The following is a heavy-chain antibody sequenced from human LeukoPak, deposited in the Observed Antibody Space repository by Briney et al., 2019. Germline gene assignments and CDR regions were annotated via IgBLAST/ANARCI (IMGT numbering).Heavy chain of an antibody. D-gene: IGHD3-16*01. V-gene: IGHV4-59*11. J-gene: IGHJ6*02. CDR3: ARARWGDYYYYGMDV. CDR1: GGSITSHY. Sequence: SETLSLTCTVSGGSITSHYWSWIRQPPGKGLEWIAFMYYTGSVNYNPSLKSRLTISVDTSKNQFSLELSSVTAADTAVYYCARARWGDYYYYGMDVWGQGTTVTVSS. CDR2: MYYTGSV.